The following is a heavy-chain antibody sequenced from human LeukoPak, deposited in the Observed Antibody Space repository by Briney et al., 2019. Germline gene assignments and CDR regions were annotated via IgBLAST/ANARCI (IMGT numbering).Heavy chain of an antibody. J-gene: IGHJ4*02. D-gene: IGHD2-21*02. V-gene: IGHV3-74*01. Sequence: GGSLRLSCAAFGFSFRDFWMHWVRQVPGKEVVWVSRIKTDGSNNYYADSVKGRFTISRDNAKNTLYLQMNSLRAEDTAVYYCARGWGYCGGDCYPPFDYWGQGTLVTVSS. CDR2: IKTDGSNN. CDR3: ARGWGYCGGDCYPPFDY. CDR1: GFSFRDFW.